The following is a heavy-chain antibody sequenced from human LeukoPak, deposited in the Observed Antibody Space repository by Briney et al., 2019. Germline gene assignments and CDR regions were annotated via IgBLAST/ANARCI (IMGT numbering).Heavy chain of an antibody. CDR2: IGIRGDT. D-gene: IGHD6-19*01. V-gene: IGHV3-13*01. Sequence: GGSLRLSCAASGFTFIDYDMHWFRQVIGKGLEWVSAIGIRGDTHYSGSVKGRFTISRENAESSLYLQMNSLRAEDTAVYYCARGGIQVSGIDEFDYWGQGTLVTVSS. CDR1: GFTFIDYD. CDR3: ARGGIQVSGIDEFDY. J-gene: IGHJ4*02.